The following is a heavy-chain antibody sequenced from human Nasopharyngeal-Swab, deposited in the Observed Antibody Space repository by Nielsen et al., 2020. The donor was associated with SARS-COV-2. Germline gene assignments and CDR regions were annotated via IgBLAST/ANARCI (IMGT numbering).Heavy chain of an antibody. Sequence: SETLSLTCSVSGSSINNYYWSWIRQPAGKGLEWIGRIYTSGSTNYNPSLKSRVTMSVDTSKNQFSLKLSSVTAADTAVYYCARDGADFWSGMGFDYWGQGTLVTVSS. J-gene: IGHJ4*02. CDR3: ARDGADFWSGMGFDY. CDR1: GSSINNYY. D-gene: IGHD3-3*01. V-gene: IGHV4-4*07. CDR2: IYTSGST.